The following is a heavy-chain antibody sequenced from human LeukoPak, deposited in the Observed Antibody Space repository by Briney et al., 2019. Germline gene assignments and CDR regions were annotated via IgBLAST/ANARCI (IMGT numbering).Heavy chain of an antibody. CDR2: ITGSGSDT. J-gene: IGHJ4*02. Sequence: GGPLGLSFEAPDLTFSSYALNGFRRVLGRGWEGASSITGSGSDTYFVDSVKGRFTISRDNSKNTLYLQLNSLRAEDTAVYYCAKGTEGYCSGTICYPFDYWGRGTLVTVSS. CDR1: DLTFSSYA. CDR3: AKGTEGYCSGTICYPFDY. V-gene: IGHV3-23*01. D-gene: IGHD2-15*01.